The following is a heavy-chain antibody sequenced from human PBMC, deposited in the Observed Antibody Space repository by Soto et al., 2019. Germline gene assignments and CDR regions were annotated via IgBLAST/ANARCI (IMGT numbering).Heavy chain of an antibody. CDR3: ARTRSRITMVRGVKLSSTYFDY. D-gene: IGHD3-10*01. CDR1: GGSISRTSSD. CDR2: INYSGST. J-gene: IGHJ4*02. V-gene: IGHV4-39*01. Sequence: SETLSLTFTVSGGSISRTSSDWGWIRQPPGKGLEWIGDINYSGSTNYNPSLKSRVTISVDTSKNQFSLKLSSVTAADTAVYYCARTRSRITMVRGVKLSSTYFDYWGQGTLVTVSS.